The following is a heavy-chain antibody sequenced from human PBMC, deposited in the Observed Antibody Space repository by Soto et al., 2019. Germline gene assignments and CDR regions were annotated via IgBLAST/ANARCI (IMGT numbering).Heavy chain of an antibody. V-gene: IGHV4-31*03. CDR3: ARAGYSYNGMDV. CDR1: GVSISSGDYY. D-gene: IGHD5-18*01. J-gene: IGHJ6*02. CDR2: IYYSGSS. Sequence: QVQLQESGPGLVKPSQTLSLTCTVSGVSISSGDYYWSWIRQHPGKGLEWIGYIYYSGSSYYSPSLNSRXXLXLXXSKNQFSLELSSVAAADTAVYYCARAGYSYNGMDVWGQGTTVTVSS.